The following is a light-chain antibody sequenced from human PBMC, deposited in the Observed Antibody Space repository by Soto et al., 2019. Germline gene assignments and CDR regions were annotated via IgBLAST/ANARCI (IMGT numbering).Light chain of an antibody. CDR1: KLGDKY. Sequence: SYELTQPPSVSVSPGQTASITCSGEKLGDKYACWYQQKPCQSPVLVIYQDSKRPSGIPERFSGSNSGNTATLTISGTQAMDEAEYYCQAWDSSTAVFGGGPKLTVL. CDR3: QAWDSSTAV. CDR2: QDS. J-gene: IGLJ2*01. V-gene: IGLV3-1*01.